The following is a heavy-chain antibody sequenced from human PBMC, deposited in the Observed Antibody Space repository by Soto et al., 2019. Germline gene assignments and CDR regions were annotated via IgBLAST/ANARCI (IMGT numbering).Heavy chain of an antibody. V-gene: IGHV3-30*18. D-gene: IGHD3-10*01. J-gene: IGHJ4*02. CDR1: GFTFSRYG. CDR2: MSYDGSNE. CDR3: AKDLGTYYYGSGNYYNAGYSDF. Sequence: GGSLRLSCAASGFTFSRYGMHWVRQAPGKGLEWVAVMSYDGSNEYYADSVKGRFTISRDNSKNTLFLQMNSLRVEDTAVYTCAKDLGTYYYGSGNYYNAGYSDFWGQGALVTVSS.